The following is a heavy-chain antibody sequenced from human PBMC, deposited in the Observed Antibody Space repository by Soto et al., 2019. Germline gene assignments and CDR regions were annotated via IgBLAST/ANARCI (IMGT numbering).Heavy chain of an antibody. Sequence: EVQLVESGGGLVKPGGSLRLSCAASGFTFSSYSMSWVRQAPGKGLEWVSSISSSSSYIYYADSVKGRFTISRHNAKNSLYLQMNSLRAEDTAVYYCARHNSPILDNNIFDYWGQGTLVTVSS. CDR1: GFTFSSYS. CDR3: ARHNSPILDNNIFDY. V-gene: IGHV3-21*01. CDR2: ISSSSSYI. J-gene: IGHJ4*02. D-gene: IGHD1-1*01.